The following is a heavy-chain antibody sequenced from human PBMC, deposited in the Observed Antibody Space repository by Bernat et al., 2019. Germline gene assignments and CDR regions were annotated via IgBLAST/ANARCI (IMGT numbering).Heavy chain of an antibody. Sequence: QVQLVESGGGVVQPGRSLRLSCAASGFTFSSYGMHWVRQAPGKGLEWVAVIWYDGSNKNYADSVKGRFTISRDNSKNTLYLQMNSLRAEDTAVYYCARDPRYNSGWYSFDYWGQGTLVTVSS. V-gene: IGHV3-33*01. D-gene: IGHD6-19*01. J-gene: IGHJ4*02. CDR3: ARDPRYNSGWYSFDY. CDR2: IWYDGSNK. CDR1: GFTFSSYG.